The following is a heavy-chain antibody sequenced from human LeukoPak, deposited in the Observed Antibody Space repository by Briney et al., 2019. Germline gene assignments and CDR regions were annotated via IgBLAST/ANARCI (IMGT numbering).Heavy chain of an antibody. CDR1: GGSISSYY. Sequence: PSETLSLTCTGSGGSISSYYWSWIRPPPGKGLEWIGYIYDSGSTNYNPSLKSRVTISVDTSKNQFSLKLSSVTAADTAVYYCACLTTADAFDIWGQGTMVTVSS. CDR2: IYDSGST. CDR3: ACLTTADAFDI. D-gene: IGHD3-22*01. J-gene: IGHJ3*02. V-gene: IGHV4-59*01.